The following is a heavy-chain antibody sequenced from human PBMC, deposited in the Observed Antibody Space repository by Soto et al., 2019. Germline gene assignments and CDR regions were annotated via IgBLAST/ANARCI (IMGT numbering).Heavy chain of an antibody. CDR1: GGTFSSYA. V-gene: IGHV1-69*01. Sequence: QVQLVQSGAEVKKPGSSVKVSCKASGGTFSSYAISWVRQAPGQGLEWMGGIIPISGTANYAQKFQGRVTITADESTSTADMELRSLRSEDTAVYYCARSRLSSTSLEIYYYYYYGMDVWGQGTTVTVSS. CDR3: ARSRLSSTSLEIYYYYYYGMDV. J-gene: IGHJ6*02. CDR2: IIPISGTA. D-gene: IGHD2-2*01.